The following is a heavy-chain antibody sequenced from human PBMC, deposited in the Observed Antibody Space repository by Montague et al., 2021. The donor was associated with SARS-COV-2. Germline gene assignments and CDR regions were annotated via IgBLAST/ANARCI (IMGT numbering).Heavy chain of an antibody. J-gene: IGHJ5*02. V-gene: IGHV4-34*01. Sequence: SETLSLTCAVYTDSISDYYWSWIRQTPGKGLEWIGQITHSGSTNHNPSLKSRVTISVDTSKKQFSLKLRSLTAADTAVYYCARGADYDFWSGYGRYNWFGPWGQGTPVIVSS. CDR2: ITHSGST. D-gene: IGHD3-3*01. CDR3: ARGADYDFWSGYGRYNWFGP. CDR1: TDSISDYY.